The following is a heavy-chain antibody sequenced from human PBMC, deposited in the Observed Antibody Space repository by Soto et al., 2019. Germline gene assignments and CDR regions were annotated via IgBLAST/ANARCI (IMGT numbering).Heavy chain of an antibody. V-gene: IGHV3-23*01. D-gene: IGHD2-2*01. J-gene: IGHJ4*02. Sequence: GGSLRLSCVASGFALRTYVMSWIRQTPGQGLEWVSAINAGGRGAYYADSVNGRFIISRDNSKNTLYLQMNSLRAEDSAVYYCAKDRGCSSATCYQADWGQGTLVTVSS. CDR1: GFALRTYV. CDR2: INAGGRGA. CDR3: AKDRGCSSATCYQAD.